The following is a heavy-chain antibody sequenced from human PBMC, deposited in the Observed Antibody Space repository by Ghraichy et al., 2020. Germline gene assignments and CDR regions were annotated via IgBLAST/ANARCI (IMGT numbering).Heavy chain of an antibody. D-gene: IGHD6-13*01. J-gene: IGHJ4*02. CDR1: GFTLNIYN. CDR2: ISSSSSTI. CDR3: ARDLGSSWYSVDY. Sequence: SCVASGFTLNIYNMNWVRQAPGKGLEWVSYISSSSSTIYYADSVKGRFTIPRDNAKNSLYLQMNSLRDEDTAVYYCARDLGSSWYSVDYWGQGTLVTVSS. V-gene: IGHV3-48*02.